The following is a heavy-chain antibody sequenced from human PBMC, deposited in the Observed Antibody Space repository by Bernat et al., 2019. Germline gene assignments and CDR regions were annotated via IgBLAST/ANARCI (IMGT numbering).Heavy chain of an antibody. D-gene: IGHD6-19*01. CDR2: INPSSGTT. Sequence: QVHLVQSGAEVKKPGASVKVSCRASGYTFSTYYIHWVRQAPGQGLEWMEIINPSSGTTTYARKFQGRVTMTRDTSTSTVHMEVSSLRSDDTAVYYCARGAESVAAYFDYWGQGTLVTGSS. V-gene: IGHV1-46*01. CDR1: GYTFSTYY. CDR3: ARGAESVAAYFDY. J-gene: IGHJ4*02.